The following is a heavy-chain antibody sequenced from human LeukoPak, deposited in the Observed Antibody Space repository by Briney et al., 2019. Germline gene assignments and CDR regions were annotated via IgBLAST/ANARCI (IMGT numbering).Heavy chain of an antibody. D-gene: IGHD6-19*01. Sequence: PTEPLSLPCTVSGYSLCRGYHRGWIRQPPGKGLECIRTIYHSGSTYYNPSLKSRVTISVDTSKNQFSLKLSSVTAADTAVYYCARDRGGSSGFYYFDYWGQGTLVTVSS. CDR3: ARDRGGSSGFYYFDY. V-gene: IGHV4-38-2*02. CDR1: GYSLCRGYH. CDR2: IYHSGST. J-gene: IGHJ4*02.